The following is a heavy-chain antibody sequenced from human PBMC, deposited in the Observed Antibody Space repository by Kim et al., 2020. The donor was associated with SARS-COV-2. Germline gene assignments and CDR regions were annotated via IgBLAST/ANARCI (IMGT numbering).Heavy chain of an antibody. J-gene: IGHJ4*02. V-gene: IGHV3-30*18. D-gene: IGHD3-16*01. CDR3: AKGVWTRGPLCAYDCYLDF. Sequence: GGSLRLSCAASGFTFSTYGMHWVRQAPGKGPEWVAVISEDGSNKYYADSVKGRFTISRDNSKNTLFLQMDSLRPEDTAVYYCAKGVWTRGPLCAYDCYLDFWGRGTLVTVSS. CDR2: ISEDGSNK. CDR1: GFTFSTYG.